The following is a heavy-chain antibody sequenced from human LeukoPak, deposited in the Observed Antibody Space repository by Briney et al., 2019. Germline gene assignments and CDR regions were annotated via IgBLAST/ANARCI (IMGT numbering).Heavy chain of an antibody. J-gene: IGHJ3*02. CDR3: ANYYDSSGYFDAFDI. CDR2: ISGSGGST. Sequence: GGSLRLSCAASGFTFSSYAMSWVRQAPGKGLEWVSAISGSGGSTYYADSVKGRFAISRDNSKNTLYLQMNSLRAEDTAVYYCANYYDSSGYFDAFDIWGQGTMVTVSS. CDR1: GFTFSSYA. D-gene: IGHD3-22*01. V-gene: IGHV3-23*01.